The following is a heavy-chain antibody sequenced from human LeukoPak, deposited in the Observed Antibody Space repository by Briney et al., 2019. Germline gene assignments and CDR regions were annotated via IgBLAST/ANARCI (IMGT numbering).Heavy chain of an antibody. V-gene: IGHV3-53*01. J-gene: IGHJ4*02. CDR3: ARQGIGSYSSAWYAFHY. CDR2: IYSGGDT. CDR1: GFNVRSNY. Sequence: GGSLRLSCAASGFNVRSNYMSWVRQVPGKGLEWVSVIYSGGDTYYADPVKGRFTVSRDNNKNTLFLQMNSLKAEDTAIYYCARQGIGSYSSAWYAFHYWGQGTPVTVSS. D-gene: IGHD6-19*01.